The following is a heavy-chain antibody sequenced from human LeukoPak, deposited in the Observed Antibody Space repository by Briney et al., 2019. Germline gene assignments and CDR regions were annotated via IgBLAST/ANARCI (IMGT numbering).Heavy chain of an antibody. D-gene: IGHD4-23*01. V-gene: IGHV4-34*01. Sequence: PSETLSLTCAVYGGSFSGYYWSWIRQPPGKGLEWIGEVNHSGSRKYSPSLKSRVTISVDTSKNQFSLKLTSVTAADTAVYYCASLKYALPSGGMDVWGKGTTVTVSS. CDR3: ASLKYALPSGGMDV. CDR2: VNHSGSR. CDR1: GGSFSGYY. J-gene: IGHJ6*04.